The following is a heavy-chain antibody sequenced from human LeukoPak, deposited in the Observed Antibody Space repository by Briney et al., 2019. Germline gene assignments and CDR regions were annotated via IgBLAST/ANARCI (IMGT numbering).Heavy chain of an antibody. V-gene: IGHV1-69*05. CDR1: GGTFSSYA. CDR2: IIPIFGTA. Sequence: ASVKVSCKASGGTFSSYAISWVRHAPGQGLEWMGGIIPIFGTANYAQKFQGRVTITTDESTSTAYMELSSLRSEDTAVYYCARSAIVVVPSDYYYYMDVWGKGTTVTVSS. D-gene: IGHD2-2*01. CDR3: ARSAIVVVPSDYYYYMDV. J-gene: IGHJ6*03.